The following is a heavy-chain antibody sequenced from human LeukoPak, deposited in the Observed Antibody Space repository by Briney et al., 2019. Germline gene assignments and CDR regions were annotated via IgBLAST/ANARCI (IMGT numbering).Heavy chain of an antibody. CDR2: MNPNSGNT. Sequence: ASVKVSCKAAGYTYTSYDINWVRQATGQGLEWMGWMNPNSGNTGYAQKFQGRVTITRNTSISTAYMELSRLRSEDTAVYYCAGAIVVVPAEGYFDYWGEETLVTVSS. V-gene: IGHV1-8*03. CDR3: AGAIVVVPAEGYFDY. CDR1: GYTYTSYD. J-gene: IGHJ4*02. D-gene: IGHD2-2*01.